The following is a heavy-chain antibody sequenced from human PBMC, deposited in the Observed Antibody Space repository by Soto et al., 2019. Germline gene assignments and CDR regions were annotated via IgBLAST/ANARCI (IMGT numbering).Heavy chain of an antibody. D-gene: IGHD6-13*01. J-gene: IGHJ4*02. V-gene: IGHV3-53*04. CDR3: ARAAERAEAGEEIDY. Sequence: EVQLVESGGGLVQPGGSLRLSCAASGFTVSSNYMSWVRQAPGKGLEWVSVIYSGGSTYYADSVKGRLTISRHNSKNTLYLQVNSLRAEVTAVYYGARAAERAEAGEEIDYWGQGTLVTVAS. CDR1: GFTVSSNY. CDR2: IYSGGST.